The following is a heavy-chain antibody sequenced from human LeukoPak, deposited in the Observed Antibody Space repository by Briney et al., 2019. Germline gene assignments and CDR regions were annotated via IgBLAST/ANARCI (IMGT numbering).Heavy chain of an antibody. CDR1: GFSFSSYG. CDR3: ANIPNSFGPDY. Sequence: GGSLRLSCAASGFSFSSYGMHWVRQAPGRGLEWVAFIERDGSYEKYADSVKGRFAISRDNSKNTLYLQMNSLRAEDTAVNYCANIPNSFGPDYWGQGSLVTVSS. J-gene: IGHJ4*02. CDR2: IERDGSYE. V-gene: IGHV3-30*02. D-gene: IGHD3-16*01.